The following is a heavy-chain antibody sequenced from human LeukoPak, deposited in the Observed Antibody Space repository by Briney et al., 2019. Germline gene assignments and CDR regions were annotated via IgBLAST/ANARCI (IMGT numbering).Heavy chain of an antibody. CDR1: GFTFNIYG. CDR3: AKDLRRGGVITMIVVVPNAFDI. CDR2: IRYDGSNK. V-gene: IGHV3-30*02. Sequence: GGSLRLSCAASGFTFNIYGMHWVRQAPGKGLEWVAFIRYDGSNKYYADSVKGRFTISRDNSKNTLYLQMNSLRAEDTAVYYCAKDLRRGGVITMIVVVPNAFDIWGQGTMVTVSS. D-gene: IGHD3-22*01. J-gene: IGHJ3*02.